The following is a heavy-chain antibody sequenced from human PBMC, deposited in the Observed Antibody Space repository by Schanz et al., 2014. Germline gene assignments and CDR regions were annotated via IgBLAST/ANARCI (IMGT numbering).Heavy chain of an antibody. J-gene: IGHJ3*02. CDR1: GGSISSGTYY. CDR2: ISYSGST. D-gene: IGHD4-17*01. Sequence: QVQLQESGPGLVKPSQTLSLTCIVSGGSISSGTYYWSWLRQPAGKGLEWIGFISYSGSTYYNPSLKSRVTISVDTSKNQFSLNLSSATAADTAVYYCARDRGHGDLPGDIWGQGTMVTVSS. V-gene: IGHV4-31*03. CDR3: ARDRGHGDLPGDI.